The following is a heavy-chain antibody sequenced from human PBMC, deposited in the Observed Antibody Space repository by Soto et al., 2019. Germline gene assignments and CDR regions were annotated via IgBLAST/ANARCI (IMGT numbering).Heavy chain of an antibody. V-gene: IGHV4-34*01. J-gene: IGHJ6*02. CDR3: AGRLGYCSGGSWYLYYYYGMDV. D-gene: IGHD2-15*01. Sequence: PSETLSLTCAVYGGSFSGYYWSWIRQPPGKGLEWIGEINHSGSTNYNPSLKSRVTISVDTSKNQFSLKLSSVTAADTAVYYCAGRLGYCSGGSWYLYYYYGMDVWGQGTTVTVSS. CDR1: GGSFSGYY. CDR2: INHSGST.